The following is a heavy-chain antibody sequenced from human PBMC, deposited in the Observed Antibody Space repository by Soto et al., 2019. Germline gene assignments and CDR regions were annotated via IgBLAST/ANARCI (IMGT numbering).Heavy chain of an antibody. CDR3: VRSEQWLGPAYYYYCGMDV. Sequence: PGGSLRLSCAASGFTFNNYAMSWVRQAPGKGLEWVSAISGSGGSTYYADSVKGRFTISRDNSKNTLYLQMNSLRAEDTAVYYCVRSEQWLGPAYYYYCGMDVWGQGTTVTVS. J-gene: IGHJ6*02. CDR1: GFTFNNYA. V-gene: IGHV3-23*01. CDR2: ISGSGGST. D-gene: IGHD6-19*01.